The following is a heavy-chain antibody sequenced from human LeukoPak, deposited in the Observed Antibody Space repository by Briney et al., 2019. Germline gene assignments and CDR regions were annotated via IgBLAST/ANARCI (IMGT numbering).Heavy chain of an antibody. J-gene: IGHJ4*02. CDR1: GGSISSGDYY. D-gene: IGHD2-15*01. CDR2: IYYSGST. V-gene: IGHV4-30-4*08. Sequence: SETLSLTCTVSGGSISSGDYYWSWIRQPPGKGLEWIGYIYYSGSTYYNPSLKSRVTISVDTSKNQFSLKLSSVTAADTAVYYCARSAYCSGGSCYDFDYWGQGTLVTVSS. CDR3: ARSAYCSGGSCYDFDY.